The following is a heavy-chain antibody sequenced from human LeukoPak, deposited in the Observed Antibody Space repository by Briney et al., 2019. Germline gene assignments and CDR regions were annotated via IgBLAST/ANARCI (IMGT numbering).Heavy chain of an antibody. V-gene: IGHV2-70*11. Sequence: SGPALVKPTQTLTLTCTFSGFSLSTSGMCVSWIRQPPGKALEWLARIDWDDDKYYSTSLKTRLTISKDTSKNQVVLTMTNMDPVDTATYYCARIRWDYYDSSGCYNGDYYYYYCMDVWGKGTTVTVSS. CDR1: GFSLSTSGMC. D-gene: IGHD3-22*01. CDR2: IDWDDDK. J-gene: IGHJ6*03. CDR3: ARIRWDYYDSSGCYNGDYYYYYCMDV.